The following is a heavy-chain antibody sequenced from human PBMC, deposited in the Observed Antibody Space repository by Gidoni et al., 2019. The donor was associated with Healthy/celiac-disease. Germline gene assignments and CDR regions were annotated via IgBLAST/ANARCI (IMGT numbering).Heavy chain of an antibody. V-gene: IGHV4-59*01. CDR3: ARSYSNYEGFDP. J-gene: IGHJ5*02. CDR1: GGSISRYY. Sequence: QVQLQESGPGLVKPSETLSLTCTVSGGSISRYYWSWIRQPPGKGLEWIGYIYYSGSTNYNPTLKSRVTISVDTSKNQFSLKLSSVTAADTAVYYCARSYSNYEGFDPWGQGTLVTVSS. D-gene: IGHD4-4*01. CDR2: IYYSGST.